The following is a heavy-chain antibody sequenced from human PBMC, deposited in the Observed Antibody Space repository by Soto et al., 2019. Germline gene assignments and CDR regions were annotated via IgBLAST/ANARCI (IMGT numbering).Heavy chain of an antibody. V-gene: IGHV5-10-1*01. CDR3: ASHDYYDSSGYYDY. CDR1: GYSFTSYW. Sequence: PGESLKISCKGSGYSFTSYWISWVRQMPGKGLEWMGRIDPSDSCTNYSPSFQGHVTISADKSISTAYLQWSSLKASDTAMYYCASHDYYDSSGYYDYWGQGTLVTVSS. J-gene: IGHJ4*02. D-gene: IGHD3-22*01. CDR2: IDPSDSCT.